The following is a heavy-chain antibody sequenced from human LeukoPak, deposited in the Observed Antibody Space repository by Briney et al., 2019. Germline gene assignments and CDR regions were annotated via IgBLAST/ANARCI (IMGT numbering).Heavy chain of an antibody. CDR3: AKEIIAVAGPGDY. J-gene: IGHJ4*02. D-gene: IGHD6-19*01. V-gene: IGHV3-30*02. CDR1: GFTFSSYG. Sequence: GGSLRHSCAASGFTFSSYGMHWVRQAPGKGLEWVAFIRYDGSNKYYADSVKGRFTISRDNSKNTLYLQMNSLRAEDTAVYYCAKEIIAVAGPGDYWGQGTLVTVSS. CDR2: IRYDGSNK.